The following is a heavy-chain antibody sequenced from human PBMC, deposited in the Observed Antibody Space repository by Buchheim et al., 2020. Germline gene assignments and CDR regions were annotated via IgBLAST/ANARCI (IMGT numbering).Heavy chain of an antibody. V-gene: IGHV3-74*01. D-gene: IGHD3-22*01. CDR2: INSDGRTT. J-gene: IGHJ6*02. Sequence: EVQLVESGGGLVQPGGSLRLSCAASGFTFSSYWMHWVRQAPGKGLVRVARINSDGRTTTYADSVKGRFTISRDNAMNTLYLQMNSLRAEDTAVYYCVTSGSYYYYAMDVWGQGTT. CDR1: GFTFSSYW. CDR3: VTSGSYYYYAMDV.